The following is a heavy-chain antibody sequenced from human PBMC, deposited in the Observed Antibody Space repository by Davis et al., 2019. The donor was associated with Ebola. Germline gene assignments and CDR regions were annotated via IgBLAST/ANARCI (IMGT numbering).Heavy chain of an antibody. CDR1: GFTFSSYA. Sequence: GESLKISCAASGFTFSSYAMHWVRQAPGKGLEWVAVISYDGSNKYYADSVKGRFTISRDNAKNSLYLQMNSLRAEDTAVYYCARETEYSGYGESWGQGTLVTVSS. D-gene: IGHD5-12*01. CDR2: ISYDGSNK. CDR3: ARETEYSGYGES. J-gene: IGHJ4*02. V-gene: IGHV3-30-3*01.